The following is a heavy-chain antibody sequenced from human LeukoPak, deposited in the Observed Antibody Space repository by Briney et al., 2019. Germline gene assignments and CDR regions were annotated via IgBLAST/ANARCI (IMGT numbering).Heavy chain of an antibody. CDR1: GGSFSGYY. D-gene: IGHD3-22*01. Sequence: SETLSLTCAVYGGSFSGYYWSWIRQPPGKGLEWIGEINHSGSTNYNPSLKSRVTISVDTSKNQFSLKLSSVTAADTAVYYCARQTITMIVVVSPHAFDIWGQGTMVTVSS. CDR2: INHSGST. J-gene: IGHJ3*02. V-gene: IGHV4-34*01. CDR3: ARQTITMIVVVSPHAFDI.